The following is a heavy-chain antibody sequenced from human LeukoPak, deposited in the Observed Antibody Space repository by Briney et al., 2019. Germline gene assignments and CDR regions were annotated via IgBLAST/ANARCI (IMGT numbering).Heavy chain of an antibody. V-gene: IGHV3-7*01. D-gene: IGHD5-18*01. CDR2: IKQDGSEK. Sequence: HPGGSLRLSCVASGFPFSSYWMTWVRQAPGKGLEWVANIKQDGSEKYYVDSVKGRFTISRDNAKNSLYLQMNSLRAEDTAVYYCARAGGYSYGWSIYYFDYWGQGTLVTVSS. J-gene: IGHJ4*02. CDR3: ARAGGYSYGWSIYYFDY. CDR1: GFPFSSYW.